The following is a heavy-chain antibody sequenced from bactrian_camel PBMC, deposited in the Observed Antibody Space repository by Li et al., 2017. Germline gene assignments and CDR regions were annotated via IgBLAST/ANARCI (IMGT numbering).Heavy chain of an antibody. CDR2: LTTRSTAE. V-gene: IGHV3S54*01. CDR1: GHMKDSHC. J-gene: IGHJ6*01. CDR3: AGAWSELACRRDYWGREDFGH. Sequence: HVQLVESGGGAVQDGGSLRLSCVFDGHMKDSHCMGWFRQVPGQGREEVATLTTRSTAESYADFVKGRFIISADVAKNTLYLQMNSLKPGDTAMYYCAGAWSELACRRDYWGREDFGHWGQGTQVTVS. D-gene: IGHD1*01.